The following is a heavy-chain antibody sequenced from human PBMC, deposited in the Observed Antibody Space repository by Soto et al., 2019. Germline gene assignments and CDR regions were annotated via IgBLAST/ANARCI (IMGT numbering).Heavy chain of an antibody. CDR1: GFIFSTYA. CDR3: AKDISLATVVTGIDY. V-gene: IGHV3-43*02. J-gene: IGHJ4*02. CDR2: ISWDGGST. D-gene: IGHD1-20*01. Sequence: GGSLRLSCAASGFIFSTYAMHWVRQAPGKGLEYVSAISWDGGSTYYADSVKGRFTISRDNSKNSLYLQMNSLRTEDTALYYCAKDISLATVVTGIDYWGQGTLVTVSS.